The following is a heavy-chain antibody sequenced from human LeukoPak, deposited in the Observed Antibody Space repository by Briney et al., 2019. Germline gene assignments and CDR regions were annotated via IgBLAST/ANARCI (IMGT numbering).Heavy chain of an antibody. Sequence: ASVKVSCKASGGTFSSYAISWVRQAPGQGLEWMGWISAYSGNTNYAQKLQGRVTMTTDTSTSTAYMELRSLRSDDTAVYYCARGGFRHWLDYWGQGTLVTVSS. CDR2: ISAYSGNT. CDR3: ARGGFRHWLDY. D-gene: IGHD3-16*01. CDR1: GGTFSSYA. V-gene: IGHV1-18*01. J-gene: IGHJ4*02.